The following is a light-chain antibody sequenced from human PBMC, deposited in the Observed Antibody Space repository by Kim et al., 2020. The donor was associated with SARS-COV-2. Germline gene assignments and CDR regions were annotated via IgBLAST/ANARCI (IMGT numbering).Light chain of an antibody. CDR3: QQYASLPRT. CDR1: QTVSSDY. Sequence: SPGERATLSCWASQTVSSDYLVWYQQKPGQPPRLLIYDTSTRVTGIPNRFSGRGSGTNFTLTIGRLEPEDSAIYYCQQYASLPRTYGQGTKVDIK. V-gene: IGKV3-20*01. CDR2: DTS. J-gene: IGKJ1*01.